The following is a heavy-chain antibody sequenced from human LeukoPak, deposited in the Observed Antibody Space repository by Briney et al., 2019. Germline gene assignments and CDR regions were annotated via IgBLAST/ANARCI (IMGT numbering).Heavy chain of an antibody. J-gene: IGHJ4*02. V-gene: IGHV3-30*18. CDR3: AKATCSGGSCYHDY. CDR2: ISFDGRNK. Sequence: GRSLRLSCAASGFTFSNYGIHWVRQAPGKGLEWVAVISFDGRNKYYADSVKGRFTISRDNSKNTLSLQMNSLRTEDTAVYYCAKATCSGGSCYHDYWGQGTLVTVSS. D-gene: IGHD2-15*01. CDR1: GFTFSNYG.